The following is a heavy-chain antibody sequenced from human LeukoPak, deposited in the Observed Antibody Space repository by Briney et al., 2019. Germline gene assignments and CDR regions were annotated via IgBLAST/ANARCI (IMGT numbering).Heavy chain of an antibody. CDR3: ARGLYCSSTSCPCDY. D-gene: IGHD2-2*01. Sequence: SETLSLTCAVYGGSFSGYYWSWIRQPPGKGLEWIGEINHSGSTNYNPSLKSRVTISVDTSKNQFSLKLSSVTAADAAVYYCARGLYCSSTSCPCDYWGQGTLVTVSS. CDR2: INHSGST. J-gene: IGHJ4*02. V-gene: IGHV4-34*01. CDR1: GGSFSGYY.